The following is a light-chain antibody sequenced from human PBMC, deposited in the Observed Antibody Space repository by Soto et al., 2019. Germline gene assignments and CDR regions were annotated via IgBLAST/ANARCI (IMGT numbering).Light chain of an antibody. CDR1: QSITNW. CDR3: KQYITYSPWT. J-gene: IGKJ1*01. V-gene: IGKV1-5*03. Sequence: DIQMTQSPSTLSASVGDRVTITCRASQSITNWLAWYQQKPGKAPKLLIYKASNLETGVPSRFSGSGSGTEFPLTISSLQPDDFATYYCKQYITYSPWTFGQGPKV. CDR2: KAS.